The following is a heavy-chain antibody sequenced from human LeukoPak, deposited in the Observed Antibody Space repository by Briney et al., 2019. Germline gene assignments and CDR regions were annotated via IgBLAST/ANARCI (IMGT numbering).Heavy chain of an antibody. Sequence: SETLSLTCTVSGGSISRADYYWSWIRQPPGKGLEWIGYIYYSGSTYYNPSLKSRITISVDTSKNQFSLKLSPVTAADTAVYYCAISTTKVDYWGQGTLVTVSS. D-gene: IGHD5/OR15-5a*01. CDR1: GGSISRADYY. J-gene: IGHJ4*02. V-gene: IGHV4-30-4*01. CDR2: IYYSGST. CDR3: AISTTKVDY.